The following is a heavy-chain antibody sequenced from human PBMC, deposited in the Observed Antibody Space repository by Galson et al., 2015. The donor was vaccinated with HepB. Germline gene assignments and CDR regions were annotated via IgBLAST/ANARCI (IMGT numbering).Heavy chain of an antibody. CDR3: AKGPYYDILTGYWDY. J-gene: IGHJ4*02. CDR2: ISYDGSNK. V-gene: IGHV3-30*18. D-gene: IGHD3-9*01. Sequence: SLRLSCAASGFTFSSYGMHWVRQAPGKGLEWVAVISYDGSNKYYADSVKGRFTISRDNSKNTLYLQMNSLRAEDTAVYYCAKGPYYDILTGYWDYWGQGTLVTVSS. CDR1: GFTFSSYG.